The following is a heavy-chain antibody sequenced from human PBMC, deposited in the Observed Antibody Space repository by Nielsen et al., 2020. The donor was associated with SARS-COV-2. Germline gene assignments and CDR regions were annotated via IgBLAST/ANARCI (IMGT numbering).Heavy chain of an antibody. D-gene: IGHD3-22*01. CDR1: GYTFTSYG. J-gene: IGHJ5*02. V-gene: IGHV1-18*01. CDR2: ISAYNGNT. Sequence: ASMKVTCKASGYTFTSYGISWVRQAPGQGLEWMGWISAYNGNTNYAQKLQGRVTMTTDTSTSTAYMELRSLRSDDTAAYYCARALYYYDSSGYKEGNWFDPWGQGTLVTVSS. CDR3: ARALYYYDSSGYKEGNWFDP.